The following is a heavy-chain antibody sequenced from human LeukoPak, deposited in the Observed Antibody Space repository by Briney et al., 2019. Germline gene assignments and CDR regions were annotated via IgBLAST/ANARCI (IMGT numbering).Heavy chain of an antibody. V-gene: IGHV3-11*06. CDR3: ARVKGSYSVDY. Sequence: GGSLRLFCAASGFTFSDYYMSWLRQAPGKGLEWVSYISSSSSDTHYADSVKGRFTISRDNAKNSLYLQMNSLRVEDTAVYYCARVKGSYSVDYWGQGTLATVSS. D-gene: IGHD3-10*01. CDR2: ISSSSSDT. J-gene: IGHJ4*02. CDR1: GFTFSDYY.